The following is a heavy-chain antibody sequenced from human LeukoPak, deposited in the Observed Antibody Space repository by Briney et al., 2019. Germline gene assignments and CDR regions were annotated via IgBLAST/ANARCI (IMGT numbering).Heavy chain of an antibody. J-gene: IGHJ4*02. V-gene: IGHV1-2*06. CDR1: GYTFTGNF. Sequence: GASVKVSCKASGYTFTGNFMHWLRQAPGQGLEWMGLINPDSGGANSAQKFQGRGTMTRDTSISTAYMEMSRLRSDDTAGYYGARGTDCSGGSCLDYWGQGTLVTVSS. CDR3: ARGTDCSGGSCLDY. D-gene: IGHD2-15*01. CDR2: INPDSGGA.